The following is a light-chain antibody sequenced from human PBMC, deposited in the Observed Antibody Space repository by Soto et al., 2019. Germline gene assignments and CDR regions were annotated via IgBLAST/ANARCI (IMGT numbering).Light chain of an antibody. CDR2: DAS. CDR3: HQYAWSPQK. J-gene: IGKJ1*01. CDR1: QSVPKNF. V-gene: IGKV3-20*01. Sequence: EIVLTQSPGTLSLSPGDRATLSCRASQSVPKNFLAWYQQKCGQAPKLLVYDASSRSTGTPDRFSGSGSGTEFTLTISRPETEDVADYYCHQYAWSPQKLGQGTKVEIK.